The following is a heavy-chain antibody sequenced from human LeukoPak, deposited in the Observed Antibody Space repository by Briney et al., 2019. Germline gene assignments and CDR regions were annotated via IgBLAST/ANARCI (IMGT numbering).Heavy chain of an antibody. CDR3: ASTENYYDSSGYHDAFDI. V-gene: IGHV1-46*01. J-gene: IGHJ3*02. CDR2: INPSGGST. CDR1: GYTFTSYY. D-gene: IGHD3-22*01. Sequence: GASVKVSCKASGYTFTSYYMHWVRQAPGQGLEWMGIINPSGGSTSYAQKFQGRVTMTRDTSTSTVYMELSSLRSEDTAVYYCASTENYYDSSGYHDAFDIWGQGTMVTVSS.